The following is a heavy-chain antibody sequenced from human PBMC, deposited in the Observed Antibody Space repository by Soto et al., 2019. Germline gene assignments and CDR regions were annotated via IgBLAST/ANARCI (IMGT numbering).Heavy chain of an antibody. Sequence: EVQLLESGGGLVQPGGSLRLSCAASGFTFSSYAMSWVRQAPGKGLEWVSSISGSGGSTYYADSVKGQFTISRDNYKNTLYLQLDSLRAEDTAVYYCAKDTVVVVAARLGRFDPWGKGTLVTVSS. V-gene: IGHV3-23*01. CDR2: ISGSGGST. CDR1: GFTFSSYA. J-gene: IGHJ5*02. D-gene: IGHD2-15*01. CDR3: AKDTVVVVAARLGRFDP.